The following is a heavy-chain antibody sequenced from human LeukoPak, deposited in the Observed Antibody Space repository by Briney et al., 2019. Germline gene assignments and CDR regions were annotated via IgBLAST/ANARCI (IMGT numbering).Heavy chain of an antibody. V-gene: IGHV3-74*01. CDR3: ARGKSGSYGLEDY. Sequence: GGSLRLSCAASGFTFSSYWMHWVRQAPGKGLVWVSRINGDGNTINYADSVRGRFTISRDNAKNTLYLQMNSLRAEDTAVYYCARGKSGSYGLEDYLGHGTLVTVSS. J-gene: IGHJ4*01. D-gene: IGHD1-26*01. CDR1: GFTFSSYW. CDR2: INGDGNTI.